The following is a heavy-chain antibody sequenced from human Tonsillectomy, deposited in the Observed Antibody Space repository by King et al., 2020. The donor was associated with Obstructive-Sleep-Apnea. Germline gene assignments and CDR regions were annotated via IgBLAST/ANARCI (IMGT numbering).Heavy chain of an antibody. CDR2: ISSDETNK. J-gene: IGHJ6*02. CDR3: AREGHSNTGRLDYGVDV. Sequence: VQLVESGGGVVQPGRSPRLSCAASGFSFSTYGMHWVRQAPGKGLEWVAFISSDETNKNYADYVKGRFTISRDNSKKTLVLQMSGLRAEDTALYACAREGHSNTGRLDYGVDVWGQGTTVSVSS. CDR1: GFSFSTYG. V-gene: IGHV3-30*03. D-gene: IGHD3-10*01.